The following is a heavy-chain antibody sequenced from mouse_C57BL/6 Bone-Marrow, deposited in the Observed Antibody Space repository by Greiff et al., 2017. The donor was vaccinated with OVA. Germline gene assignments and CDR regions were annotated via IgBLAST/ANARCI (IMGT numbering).Heavy chain of an antibody. CDR2: IDPEGGDT. J-gene: IGHJ4*01. V-gene: IGHV14-2*01. CDR3: AGSDYDYAMDY. Sequence: EVQLQQSGAGLVKPGASVKLSCTASGFTFKGYYMPWVKQRPEQGLEWVGRIDPEGGDTKYAPNFQGQATITADTTSNTHYLQLSSLTSEDTDVYYCAGSDYDYAMDYWGQGTSVTVSS. CDR1: GFTFKGYY. D-gene: IGHD2-13*01.